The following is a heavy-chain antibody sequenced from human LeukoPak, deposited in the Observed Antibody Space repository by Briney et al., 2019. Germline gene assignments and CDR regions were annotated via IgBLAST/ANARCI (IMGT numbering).Heavy chain of an antibody. Sequence: PSETLSLTCTVSGGSISSSSYYWGWIRQPPGKGLEWIGSIYYSGSTYYNPSLKSRVTISVDTSKNQFSLKLSSVTAADTAVYYCARRGDYGDNYFDYWGQGTLVTVSS. J-gene: IGHJ4*02. CDR1: GGSISSSSYY. D-gene: IGHD4-17*01. V-gene: IGHV4-39*01. CDR2: IYYSGST. CDR3: ARRGDYGDNYFDY.